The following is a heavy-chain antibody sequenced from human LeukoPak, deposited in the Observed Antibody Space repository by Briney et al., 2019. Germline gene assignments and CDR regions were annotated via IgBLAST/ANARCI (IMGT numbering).Heavy chain of an antibody. CDR3: ARLSVGRDYFDY. CDR1: GFTLSDYY. J-gene: IGHJ4*02. V-gene: IGHV3-11*03. D-gene: IGHD1-14*01. Sequence: PGGSLRLSCVASGFTLSDYYMSWIRQAPGKGLEWVSYISSSSSYTNYADSVKGRFTISRDNAKNSLYLQMNSLRAEDTAVYYCARLSVGRDYFDYWGQGTLVTVSS. CDR2: ISSSSSYT.